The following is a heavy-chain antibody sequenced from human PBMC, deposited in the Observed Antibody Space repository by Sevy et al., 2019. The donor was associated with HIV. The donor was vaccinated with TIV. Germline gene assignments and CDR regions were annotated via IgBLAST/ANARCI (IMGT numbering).Heavy chain of an antibody. CDR1: GYTFTSYG. V-gene: IGHV1-18*01. J-gene: IGHJ6*02. Sequence: ASVKVSCKASGYTFTSYGISWVRQAPGQGLEWMGWISAYNGNTNYAQKLQGRVTMTTDTSTSTAYMELRSLRSDDTAVYYCAREGYSGSYLGYYYYGMDVWGQRTTVTVSS. D-gene: IGHD1-26*01. CDR3: AREGYSGSYLGYYYYGMDV. CDR2: ISAYNGNT.